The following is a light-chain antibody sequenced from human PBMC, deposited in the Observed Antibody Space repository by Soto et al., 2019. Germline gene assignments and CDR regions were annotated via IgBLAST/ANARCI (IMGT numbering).Light chain of an antibody. CDR1: QTVRNNY. V-gene: IGKV3-11*01. Sequence: EFVLTQSPGTLSLSPGERATLSCRASQTVRNNYLAWYQQKPGQAPRLLIYGASTRATGIPARFSGTGSGTDFTLTISSLEPDDFAVYYCQQRYNWPLTFGGGTRLEI. CDR2: GAS. CDR3: QQRYNWPLT. J-gene: IGKJ5*01.